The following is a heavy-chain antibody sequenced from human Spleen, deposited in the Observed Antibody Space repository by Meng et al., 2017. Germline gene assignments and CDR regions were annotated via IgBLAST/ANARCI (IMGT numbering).Heavy chain of an antibody. J-gene: IGHJ4*02. D-gene: IGHD6-13*01. CDR2: INPNSGGT. CDR1: GGTFSSYA. Sequence: QVQLVQAVAEVKRPGSSVKVSCKASGGTFSSYAISWVRQAPGQGLEWMGRINPNSGGTNYAQKFQGRVTMTRDTSISTAYMELSRLRSDDTAVYYCARVKGIAAAGTNKGVGYWGQGTLVTVSS. CDR3: ARVKGIAAAGTNKGVGY. V-gene: IGHV1-2*06.